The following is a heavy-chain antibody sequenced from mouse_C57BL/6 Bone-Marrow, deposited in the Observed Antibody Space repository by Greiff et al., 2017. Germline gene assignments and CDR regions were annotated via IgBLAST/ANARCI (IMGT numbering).Heavy chain of an antibody. D-gene: IGHD1-1*01. Sequence: EVQRVESGGGLVQPKGSLKLSCAASGFSFNTYAMNWVRQAPGKGLEWVARIRSKSNNYATYYADSVKDRFTISRDDSESMLYLQMNNLKTEDTAMYYCVRHSGPSITTVVAPGAMDYWGQGTSVTVSS. J-gene: IGHJ4*01. CDR1: GFSFNTYA. CDR2: IRSKSNNYAT. CDR3: VRHSGPSITTVVAPGAMDY. V-gene: IGHV10-1*01.